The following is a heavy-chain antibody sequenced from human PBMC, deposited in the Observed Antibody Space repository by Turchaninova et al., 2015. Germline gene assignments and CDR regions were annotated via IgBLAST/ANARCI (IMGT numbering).Heavy chain of an antibody. CDR2: ISGRGGST. J-gene: IGHJ3*02. V-gene: IGHV3-23*04. Sequence: EVQLVESGGGLVQPGGSLRLSCAASGFTFGNYDMSWVRQAPGKGLEWVSGISGRGGSTYYAASVQGHFTISRDSSRKTLYLQVNSLRVEDTAVYFCVLKGSAFDIWGQGTMVTVSS. CDR1: GFTFGNYD. CDR3: VLKGSAFDI.